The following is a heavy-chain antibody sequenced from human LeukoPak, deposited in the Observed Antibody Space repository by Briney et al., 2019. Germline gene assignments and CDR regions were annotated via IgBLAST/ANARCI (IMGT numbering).Heavy chain of an antibody. CDR1: GGSFSGYY. CDR3: ARGLEEPYYYYYMDV. CDR2: INHSGST. Sequence: PSETLSLTCAVYGGSFSGYYWSWIRQPPGKGLEWIGEINHSGSTNYNPSLKSRVTISVDTSKNQFSLKLSSVTAADTAVYYCARGLEEPYYYYYMDVWGKGTTVTVSS. D-gene: IGHD1-26*01. J-gene: IGHJ6*03. V-gene: IGHV4-34*01.